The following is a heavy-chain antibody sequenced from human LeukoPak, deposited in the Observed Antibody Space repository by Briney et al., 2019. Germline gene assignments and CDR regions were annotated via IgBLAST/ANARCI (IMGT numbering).Heavy chain of an antibody. J-gene: IGHJ1*01. CDR1: GYTFTHYG. CDR2: MNPNSGNT. V-gene: IGHV1-8*03. Sequence: ASVKVSCKASGYTFTHYGISWVRQATGQGLEWMGWMNPNSGNTGYAQKFQGRVTITRNTSISTAYMELSSLRSEDTAVYYCARVAGGYYYDSSGYYSAEYFQHWGQGTLVTVSS. D-gene: IGHD3-22*01. CDR3: ARVAGGYYYDSSGYYSAEYFQH.